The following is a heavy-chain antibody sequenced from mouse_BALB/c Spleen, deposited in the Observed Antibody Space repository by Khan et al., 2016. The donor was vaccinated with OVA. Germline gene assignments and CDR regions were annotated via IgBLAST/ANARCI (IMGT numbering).Heavy chain of an antibody. CDR1: GYTFTTYT. CDR3: AREGAYYRSDGWFSY. D-gene: IGHD2-14*01. CDR2: INPSNGYT. Sequence: QVQLKQSGAELARPGAPVKMSCKASGYTFTTYTMHWVKQRPGQGLEWIGYINPSNGYTNYNQKFKDKSTLTADKSSSTAYMQLSSLTSDYSAVYYCAREGAYYRSDGWFSYWGQGTLVTVSA. J-gene: IGHJ3*01. V-gene: IGHV1-4*01.